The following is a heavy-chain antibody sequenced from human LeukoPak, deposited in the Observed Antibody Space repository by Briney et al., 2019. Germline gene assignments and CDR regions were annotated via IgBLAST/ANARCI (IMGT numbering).Heavy chain of an antibody. CDR3: ASAGGAYDFWSAKTRFDY. D-gene: IGHD3-3*01. CDR1: GYSNSRGYY. CDR2: IYYSGST. Sequence: SDTLSLTRSVSGYSNSRGYYWGWLRQPPGAGLEWIESIYYSGSTHYNPSLKSRDTILEDTSKNQFSVKLSSVTAADTAVYYCASAGGAYDFWSAKTRFDYWGQGTLITVSS. J-gene: IGHJ4*02. V-gene: IGHV4-38-2*02.